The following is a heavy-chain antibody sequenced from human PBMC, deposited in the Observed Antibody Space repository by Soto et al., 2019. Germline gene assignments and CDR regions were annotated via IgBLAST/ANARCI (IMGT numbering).Heavy chain of an antibody. CDR2: IYYSGST. V-gene: IGHV4-59*06. CDR3: SIDVVVVVAATPYNWFDP. J-gene: IGHJ5*02. D-gene: IGHD2-15*01. CDR1: YGSISGFY. Sequence: LVPKSLSYSVSYGSISGFYGRWIRKHPEKGPKWIGYIYYSGSTYYNPSLKSRVTISVDTSKNQFSLKLSSVTAADTAVYYCSIDVVVVVAATPYNWFDPWGQGTLVTLSS.